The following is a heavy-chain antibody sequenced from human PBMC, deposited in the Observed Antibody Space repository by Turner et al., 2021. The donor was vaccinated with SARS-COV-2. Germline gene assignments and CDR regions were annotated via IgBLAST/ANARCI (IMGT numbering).Heavy chain of an antibody. J-gene: IGHJ3*02. CDR1: GGSISSSDYY. Sequence: QLQLQESGPGLVKPSETLSLTYTVSGGSISSSDYYWGWIRQPPGKGLEWMGSISYSGSTFYNPSLKSRVTISVDTSKNQFSLKLSSVTAADTAVYYCASTVWLRGAFDMWGQGTMVTVSS. CDR3: ASTVWLRGAFDM. CDR2: ISYSGST. V-gene: IGHV4-39*01. D-gene: IGHD5-18*01.